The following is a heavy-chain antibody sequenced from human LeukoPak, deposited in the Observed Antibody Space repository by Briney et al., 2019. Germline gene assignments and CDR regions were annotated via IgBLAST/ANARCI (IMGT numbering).Heavy chain of an antibody. D-gene: IGHD2-2*02. CDR2: INHIGST. Sequence: SETLSLTCAVSGYSISSGYYWGWIRQPPGKGLDWIGCINHIGSTSYNPSLKRRVTISVDTSKNQFSLKLSSVTAADTAVYYCARGRRDIVVVPAPTPPDSWGQGTLVTVSS. CDR1: GYSISSGYY. J-gene: IGHJ4*02. V-gene: IGHV4-38-2*01. CDR3: ARGRRDIVVVPAPTPPDS.